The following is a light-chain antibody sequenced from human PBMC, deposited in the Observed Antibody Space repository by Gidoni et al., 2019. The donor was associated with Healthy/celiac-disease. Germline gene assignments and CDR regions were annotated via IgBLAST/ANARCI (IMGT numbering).Light chain of an antibody. J-gene: IGLJ3*02. CDR2: STN. CDR1: SGPVSTSYY. CDR3: VLYMGSGIWV. Sequence: QTVVTQEPSFAVAPGGTVTLTCGLSSGPVSTSYYPSWYQQTPGQAPRTLIYSTNTRSSGVPARFSGSILGNTAALTITGAQADDESDYYCVLYMGSGIWVFGGGTKLTVL. V-gene: IGLV8-61*01.